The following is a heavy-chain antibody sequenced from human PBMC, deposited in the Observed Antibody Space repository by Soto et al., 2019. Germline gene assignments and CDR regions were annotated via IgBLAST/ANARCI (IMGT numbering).Heavy chain of an antibody. CDR2: ITPLFGTT. D-gene: IGHD2-2*01. CDR3: VKDSDHAYAF. J-gene: IGHJ1*01. Sequence: SVKVSCKASGATFRSFAFSWVRQAPGDGLEWVGGITPLFGTTNYAERLQGRVTITADESTSTVYLELSSLTSEDSAVYFCVKDSDHAYAFWGQGTLVTVSS. CDR1: GATFRSFA. V-gene: IGHV1-69*13.